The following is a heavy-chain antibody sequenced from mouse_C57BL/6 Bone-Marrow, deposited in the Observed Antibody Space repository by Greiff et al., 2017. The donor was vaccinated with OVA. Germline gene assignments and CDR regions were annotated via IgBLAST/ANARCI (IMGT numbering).Heavy chain of an antibody. CDR2: IDPENGDT. Sequence: EVKLVESGAELVRPGASVKLSCTASGFNIKDDYMHWVKQRPEQGLEWIGWIDPENGDTEYASKFPGQATITADTSSNTAYLQLSSLTSEDTAVYYCTTRFYYYGSSLYYFDYWGQGTTLTVSS. D-gene: IGHD1-1*01. V-gene: IGHV14-4*01. CDR3: TTRFYYYGSSLYYFDY. CDR1: GFNIKDDY. J-gene: IGHJ2*01.